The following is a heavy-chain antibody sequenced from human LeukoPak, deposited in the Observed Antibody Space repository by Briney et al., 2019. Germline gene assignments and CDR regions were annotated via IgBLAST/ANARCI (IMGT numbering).Heavy chain of an antibody. V-gene: IGHV3-48*03. Sequence: GGSLRLSCAASGFTFSTYEMNWVRQAPGKGLEWVSYISSSGSTIYYADSVKGRFTISRDNAKNSLYLQMNSLRAEDTAVYYCARVGAYAAVNCWGQGTLVTVSS. CDR1: GFTFSTYE. D-gene: IGHD3-16*01. J-gene: IGHJ4*02. CDR3: ARVGAYAAVNC. CDR2: ISSSGSTI.